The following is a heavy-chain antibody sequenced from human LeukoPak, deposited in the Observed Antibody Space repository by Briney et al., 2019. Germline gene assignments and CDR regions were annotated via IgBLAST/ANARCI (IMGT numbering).Heavy chain of an antibody. CDR1: GGSISSYY. CDR3: ARDRGAMETDFDY. J-gene: IGHJ4*02. V-gene: IGHV4-59*01. CDR2: IYYSGST. D-gene: IGHD2-2*01. Sequence: SETLSLTCTVSGGSISSYYWSWIRQPPGKGLEWIGYIYYSGSTNYNPSLKSRVTISVDTSKNQFSLKLNSVTAADTAVYYCARDRGAMETDFDYWGQGTLVTVSS.